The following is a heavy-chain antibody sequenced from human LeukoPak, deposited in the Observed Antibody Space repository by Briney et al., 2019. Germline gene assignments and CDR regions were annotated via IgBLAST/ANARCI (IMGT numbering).Heavy chain of an antibody. V-gene: IGHV3-30*18. Sequence: GGSLRLSCAASGFTFSSYGMHWVRQAPGKGLEWVAVISYDGSNKYYADSVKGRFTISRDNSKNTLYLQMSSLRAEDTAVYYCAKESAPYYDYVWGSYRWDYWGQGTLVTVSS. CDR1: GFTFSSYG. CDR2: ISYDGSNK. CDR3: AKESAPYYDYVWGSYRWDY. J-gene: IGHJ4*02. D-gene: IGHD3-16*02.